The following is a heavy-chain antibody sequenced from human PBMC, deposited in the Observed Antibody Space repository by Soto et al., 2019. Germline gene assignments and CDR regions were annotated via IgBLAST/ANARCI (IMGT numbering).Heavy chain of an antibody. V-gene: IGHV2-5*02. CDR1: GFSLSTSGVG. CDR2: IYWDDDK. Sequence: QITLKESGPTLVKPTQTLTLTCSFSGFSLSTSGVGVGWIRQPPVKALEWLALIYWDDDKRSSPSLKSRLTTTKDTSKNQVVLTMTNMEPVDTDTYYCAHSTMVRGVISRKSWYFDLWGRGTLVTVSS. CDR3: AHSTMVRGVISRKSWYFDL. D-gene: IGHD3-10*01. J-gene: IGHJ2*01.